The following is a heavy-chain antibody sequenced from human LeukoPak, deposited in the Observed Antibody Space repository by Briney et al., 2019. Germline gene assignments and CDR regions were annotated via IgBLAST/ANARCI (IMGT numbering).Heavy chain of an antibody. CDR3: ARDYRVSLSDTSPDDAFDV. J-gene: IGHJ3*01. V-gene: IGHV4-39*07. Sequence: SETLSLTCTVSDGSISRSSYYWGWIRQTPGMGLEWIVSVSYSGNTDYNPSLKSRVTISVDTSKNLFSLRLTSVTAADTAVYYCARDYRVSLSDTSPDDAFDVWGQGTVVTVSS. CDR2: VSYSGNT. D-gene: IGHD3-16*02. CDR1: DGSISRSSYY.